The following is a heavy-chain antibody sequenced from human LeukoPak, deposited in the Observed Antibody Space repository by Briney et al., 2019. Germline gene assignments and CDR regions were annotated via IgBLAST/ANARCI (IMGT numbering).Heavy chain of an antibody. J-gene: IGHJ5*02. Sequence: SETLSLTCTVSGGSFSSYYWSWIRQPPGKGLEWIGYIYYSGSTNYNPSLKSRVTISVDTSKNQFSLKLSSVTAADTAVYYCARRGYSSGVSYWFDPWGQGTLVTVSS. V-gene: IGHV4-59*08. CDR3: ARRGYSSGVSYWFDP. CDR1: GGSFSSYY. D-gene: IGHD6-19*01. CDR2: IYYSGST.